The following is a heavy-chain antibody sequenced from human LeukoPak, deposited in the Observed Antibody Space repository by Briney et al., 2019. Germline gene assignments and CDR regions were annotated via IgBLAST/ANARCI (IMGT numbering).Heavy chain of an antibody. D-gene: IGHD2/OR15-2a*01. J-gene: IGHJ4*02. CDR2: INSDGSWT. V-gene: IGHV3-74*01. CDR1: GNYW. CDR3: VSFYETY. Sequence: PTGGSLRLSCAASGNYWMHWVRQVPGKGLVWVSHINSDGSWTSYADSVKGRFTIPKDNAKNTVYLQMNSLRAEDTAVYYCVSFYETYWGRGTLVTVSS.